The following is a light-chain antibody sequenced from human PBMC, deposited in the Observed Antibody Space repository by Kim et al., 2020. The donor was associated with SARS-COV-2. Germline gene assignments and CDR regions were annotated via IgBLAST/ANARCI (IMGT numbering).Light chain of an antibody. CDR1: NIGSKS. CDR3: QVWDSSSDHHNYV. Sequence: SYELTQPPSVSVAPGKTARITCGGNNIGSKSVHWYQQKPGQAPVLVIYYDSDRPSGIPERFSGSNSGNTATLTISRVEAGDEADYYCQVWDSSSDHHNYVFGTGTKSPS. J-gene: IGLJ1*01. CDR2: YDS. V-gene: IGLV3-21*04.